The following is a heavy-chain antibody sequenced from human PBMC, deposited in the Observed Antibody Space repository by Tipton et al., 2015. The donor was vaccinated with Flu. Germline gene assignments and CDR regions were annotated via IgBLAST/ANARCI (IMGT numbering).Heavy chain of an antibody. CDR2: TSYSGNT. CDR1: GASITNYY. D-gene: IGHD1-1*01. CDR3: ARNKGTGYEDF. V-gene: IGHV4-59*01. J-gene: IGHJ4*02. Sequence: TLSLPCTVSGASITNYYWTWIRQPPGKPLEWIGYTSYSGNTNFNPSLRSRVSMSVDASKSQFSLKVTSLSAADTATYFCARNKGTGYEDFWGQGTLVTVSS.